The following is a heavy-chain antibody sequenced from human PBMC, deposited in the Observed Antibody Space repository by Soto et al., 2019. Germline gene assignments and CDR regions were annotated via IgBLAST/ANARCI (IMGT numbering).Heavy chain of an antibody. CDR1: GYTFTSYA. CDR3: ARLGGYCTITSCYGYYGMDV. J-gene: IGHJ6*02. V-gene: IGHV1-3*01. Sequence: GASVKVSCKASGYTFTSYAMHWVRQAPGQRLEWMGWINAGNGNTKYSQKFQGRVTITRDTSASTAYMELSSLRSEDTAVYYCARLGGYCTITSCYGYYGMDVWGQGTTVTVSS. CDR2: INAGNGNT. D-gene: IGHD2-2*01.